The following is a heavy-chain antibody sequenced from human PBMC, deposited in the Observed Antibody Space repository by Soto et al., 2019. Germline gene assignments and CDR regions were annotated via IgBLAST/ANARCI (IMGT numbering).Heavy chain of an antibody. V-gene: IGHV1-46*01. CDR2: ISPDGGIT. CDR1: GYTFTTYY. CDR3: ATRDPGHY. Sequence: QVQLVQSGAEVKKPGASVKVSCKASGYTFTTYYMHWVRQAPGQGLEWMGIISPDGGITSYAQKFQGRVTMTRDTSTSSVYMALSSLRSADTAVYYCATRDPGHYWGQGTLVTVSS. J-gene: IGHJ4*02.